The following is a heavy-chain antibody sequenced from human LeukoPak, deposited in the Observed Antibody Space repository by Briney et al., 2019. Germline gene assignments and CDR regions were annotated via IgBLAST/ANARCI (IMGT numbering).Heavy chain of an antibody. CDR2: ISSSSSTI. Sequence: GGSLRLSCAASGFTFSTYWMTWVRQAPGKGLEWVSYISSSSSTIYYADSVKGRFTISRDNAKNSLYLQMNSLRAEDTAVYYCARETYSYGQDFDYWGQGTLVTVSS. CDR1: GFTFSTYW. D-gene: IGHD5-18*01. V-gene: IGHV3-48*04. CDR3: ARETYSYGQDFDY. J-gene: IGHJ4*02.